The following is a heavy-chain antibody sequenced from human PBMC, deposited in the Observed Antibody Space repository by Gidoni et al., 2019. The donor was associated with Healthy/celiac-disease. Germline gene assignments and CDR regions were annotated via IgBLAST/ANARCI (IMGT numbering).Heavy chain of an antibody. CDR3: ARDAGGLGRAFDI. J-gene: IGHJ3*02. CDR2: IAYDGSNK. V-gene: IGHV3-30-3*01. Sequence: QVQLVESGGGVVQPGRSLRLSCAASGFTFSSYAMHWVRQAPGKGLEWVAVIAYDGSNKYYADSVKSRFTISRDNSKNTLYLQMNSLRAEDTAVYYCARDAGGLGRAFDIWGQGTMVTVSS. D-gene: IGHD3-16*01. CDR1: GFTFSSYA.